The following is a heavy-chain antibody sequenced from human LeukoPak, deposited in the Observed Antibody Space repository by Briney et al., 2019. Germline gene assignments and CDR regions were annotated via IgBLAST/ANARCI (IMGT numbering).Heavy chain of an antibody. CDR1: GGSIRGSDFY. Sequence: ASETLSLTCTVSGGSIRGSDFYWGWIRQPPGKGLEWIGTIYSTGSSYYNASLKSRVTISVDTSKNQFSLRLTSVTAADTAVYYCATWLQMHFWGQGTRVTVSS. V-gene: IGHV4-39*07. J-gene: IGHJ4*02. CDR2: IYSTGSS. CDR3: ATWLQMHF. D-gene: IGHD5-24*01.